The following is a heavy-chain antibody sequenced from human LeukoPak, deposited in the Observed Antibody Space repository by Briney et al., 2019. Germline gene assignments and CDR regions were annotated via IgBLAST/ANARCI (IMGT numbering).Heavy chain of an antibody. J-gene: IGHJ5*02. Sequence: ASVKVSCKASGYTFTGYYMHWVRQAPGQGLEWMGWINPNSGGTNYAQKFQGRVTMTRDTSISTAYMELSRLRSDDTAVYYCARANYDFWSGYYTRGWSDPWGQGTLVTVSS. CDR2: INPNSGGT. CDR3: ARANYDFWSGYYTRGWSDP. CDR1: GYTFTGYY. D-gene: IGHD3-3*01. V-gene: IGHV1-2*02.